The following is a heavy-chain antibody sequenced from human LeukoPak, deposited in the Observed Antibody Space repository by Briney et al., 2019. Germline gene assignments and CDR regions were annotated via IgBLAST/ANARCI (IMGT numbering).Heavy chain of an antibody. D-gene: IGHD3-10*01. CDR3: ARGTGGWPNHRDLVRGERAYYFDY. CDR1: GGSISSGGYS. Sequence: PSETLSLTCAVSGGSISSGGYSWSWIRQPPGKGLEWIGYIYHSGSTYYNPSLKSRVTISVDRSKNQFSLKLSSVTAADTAVYYCARGTGGWPNHRDLVRGERAYYFDYWGQGTLVTVSS. V-gene: IGHV4-30-2*01. CDR2: IYHSGST. J-gene: IGHJ4*02.